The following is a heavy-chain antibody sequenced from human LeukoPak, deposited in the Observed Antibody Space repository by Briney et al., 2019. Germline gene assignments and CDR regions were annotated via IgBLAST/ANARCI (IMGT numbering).Heavy chain of an antibody. CDR1: GFTFSSHA. D-gene: IGHD6-13*01. J-gene: IGHJ4*02. CDR3: AKEGSSWYRGYFDD. Sequence: PGGSLRLSCAASGFTFSSHAMSWVRQAPGKGLEWVSGISGRGGSTYYADSVKGRFTISRDNSKNMLYLQMNSLRAEDTAVYYCAKEGSSWYRGYFDDWGQGTLVTVSS. CDR2: ISGRGGST. V-gene: IGHV3-23*01.